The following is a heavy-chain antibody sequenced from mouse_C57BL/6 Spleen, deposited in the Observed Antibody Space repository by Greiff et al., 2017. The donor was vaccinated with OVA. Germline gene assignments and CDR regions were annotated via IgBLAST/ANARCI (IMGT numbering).Heavy chain of an antibody. J-gene: IGHJ2*01. Sequence: QVQLQQSGAELVKPGASVKISCKASGYAFSSYWMNWVKQRPGKGLEWIGQIYPGDGDTNYNGKFKGKATLTADNSSSTAYMQLSSLTSEDSAVYFCARWASNLYYFDYWGQGTTLTVSS. CDR3: ARWASNLYYFDY. V-gene: IGHV1-80*01. CDR1: GYAFSSYW. D-gene: IGHD2-5*01. CDR2: IYPGDGDT.